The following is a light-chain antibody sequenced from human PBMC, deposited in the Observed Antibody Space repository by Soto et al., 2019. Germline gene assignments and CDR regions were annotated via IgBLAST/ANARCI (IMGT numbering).Light chain of an antibody. Sequence: EFVLTQSPGTLSLSPGERATLSCRASQSVSSYLAWYQQKPGQAPRLLIYDASNRATGIPARFSGSGSGTEFTLTISGLLPEDFATYHCQQLNTLPFTFGQGTRLEIK. CDR2: DAS. V-gene: IGKV3-11*01. J-gene: IGKJ5*01. CDR1: QSVSSY. CDR3: QQLNTLPFT.